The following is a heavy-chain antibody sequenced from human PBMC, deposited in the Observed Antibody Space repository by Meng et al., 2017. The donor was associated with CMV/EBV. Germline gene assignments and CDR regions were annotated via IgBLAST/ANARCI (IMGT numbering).Heavy chain of an antibody. Sequence: QVHLGQAGAEVKKPGASVKGSCKASGYTFTGYYMHWVRQAPGQGLEWMGWINPNSGGTNYAQKFQGRVTMTRDTSISTAYMELSRLRSDDTAVYYCATYIGNYINWYFDLWGRGTLVTVSS. J-gene: IGHJ2*01. D-gene: IGHD1-7*01. CDR2: INPNSGGT. CDR1: GYTFTGYY. V-gene: IGHV1-2*02. CDR3: ATYIGNYINWYFDL.